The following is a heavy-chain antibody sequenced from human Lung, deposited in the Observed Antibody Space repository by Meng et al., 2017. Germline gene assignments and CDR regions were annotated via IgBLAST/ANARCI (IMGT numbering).Heavy chain of an antibody. Sequence: QVQLQQWGAGLLKPSETLSLTCVVFGGSFSDYYWSWIRQPPGKGLEWIGEINHSGRTNYNPSLESRATISVDTSQNNLSLKLSSVTAADSAVYYCARGPTTMAHDFDYWGQGTLVTVSS. CDR1: GGSFSDYY. CDR2: INHSGRT. D-gene: IGHD4-11*01. J-gene: IGHJ4*02. CDR3: ARGPTTMAHDFDY. V-gene: IGHV4-34*01.